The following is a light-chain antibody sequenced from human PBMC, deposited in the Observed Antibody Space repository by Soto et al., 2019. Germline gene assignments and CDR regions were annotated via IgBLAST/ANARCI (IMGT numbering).Light chain of an antibody. J-gene: IGKJ2*01. V-gene: IGKV1-39*01. Sequence: DIQLTQSPPSLSASVGDRVTITCRASQTINNYVNWYQQEAGKAPKLLIYGASSLQSGVPSRFSGSGFGTEFTLTISSLQSEDFVIYYCQQTYSTPYVFGRGTKLDI. CDR2: GAS. CDR3: QQTYSTPYV. CDR1: QTINNY.